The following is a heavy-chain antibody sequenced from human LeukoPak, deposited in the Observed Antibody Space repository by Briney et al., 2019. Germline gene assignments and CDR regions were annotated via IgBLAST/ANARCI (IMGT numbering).Heavy chain of an antibody. Sequence: SETLSLTCIVSGGSISSHYWSWIRQPPGKGLGWIGYIYYSGSTNYNPSLKSRVTISVDTSKNQFSLKLSSVTAADTAVYYCARTYYDILTGYYWYYFDYWGQGTLVTVSS. D-gene: IGHD3-9*01. CDR3: ARTYYDILTGYYWYYFDY. CDR1: GGSISSHY. J-gene: IGHJ4*02. CDR2: IYYSGST. V-gene: IGHV4-59*11.